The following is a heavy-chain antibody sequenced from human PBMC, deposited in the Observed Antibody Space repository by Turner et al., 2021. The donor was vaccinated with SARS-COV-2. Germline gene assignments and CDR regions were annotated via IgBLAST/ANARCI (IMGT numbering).Heavy chain of an antibody. CDR3: ARVRGTCGYGGGCYSGGIDV. Sequence: QLHLPQSAPELVKPSQALSRACAVPGAAMRVGDDYLSWVRQHPGKGLQWIGFIYNNGSKNYNPAPKRGRFPSAKPNKNHFPLNQKYLMAAETAVYYCARVRGTCGYGGGCYSGGIDVWGQGTMVIVSS. V-gene: IGHV4-31*11. CDR1: GAAMRVGDDY. J-gene: IGHJ6*02. CDR2: IYNNGSK. D-gene: IGHD2-15*01.